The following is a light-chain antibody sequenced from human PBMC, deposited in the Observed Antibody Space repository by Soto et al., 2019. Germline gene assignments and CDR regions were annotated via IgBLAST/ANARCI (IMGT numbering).Light chain of an antibody. CDR3: QQRRHWPPIT. CDR1: QSISTY. V-gene: IGKV3-11*01. CDR2: DAS. J-gene: IGKJ5*01. Sequence: EILLTQSPPTLSLSPGESATLSCWASQSISTYLGWYQQKPGQAPRLLIYDASNRATGIPARFSGSGSGTDFTLTISSLEPDDSAVYYCQQRRHWPPITCGQGTRLEI.